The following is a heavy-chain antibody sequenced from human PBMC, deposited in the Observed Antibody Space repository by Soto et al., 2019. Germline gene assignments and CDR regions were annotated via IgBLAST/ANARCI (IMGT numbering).Heavy chain of an antibody. CDR1: GDSITSSRYY. CDR3: ARHQRRGYSYGYYFDY. J-gene: IGHJ4*02. V-gene: IGHV4-39*01. D-gene: IGHD5-18*01. Sequence: QLQLQESGPGLVKPSETLSLTCTVSGDSITSSRYYWAWIRQPPGKGLEWIGSMYYSGSTYYNPSLKRRVTISVDTSKNQLPLNLTSVTAADTAVYYCARHQRRGYSYGYYFDYWGQGTLVTVSS. CDR2: MYYSGST.